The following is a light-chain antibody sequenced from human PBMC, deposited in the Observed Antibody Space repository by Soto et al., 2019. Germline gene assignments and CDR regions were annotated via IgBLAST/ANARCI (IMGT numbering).Light chain of an antibody. CDR1: SSDVGGYNY. Sequence: QSALTQPPSASGSPGQSVTISCTGTSSDVGGYNYVSWYQQHPGKAPKLLISEVSIRPSGVSDRFSGSKSGNTASLTISGLQTEDEADYYCSSFTSAYTFVFGSGTKLTVL. CDR3: SSFTSAYTFV. CDR2: EVS. J-gene: IGLJ1*01. V-gene: IGLV2-8*01.